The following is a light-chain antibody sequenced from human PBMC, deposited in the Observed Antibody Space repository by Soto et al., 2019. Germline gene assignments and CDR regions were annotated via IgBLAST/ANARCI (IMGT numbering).Light chain of an antibody. CDR1: SSGVGGYNY. V-gene: IGLV2-14*01. Sequence: QSALTQPASVSGSPGQSITISCTGTSSGVGGYNYVSWYQQLPGKAPKLMIYDVSDRPSGVSNRFSGSKSGNTASLTISGLQAGDEADYYCSSYTSSSLYVFGTGTKVTVL. CDR3: SSYTSSSLYV. J-gene: IGLJ1*01. CDR2: DVS.